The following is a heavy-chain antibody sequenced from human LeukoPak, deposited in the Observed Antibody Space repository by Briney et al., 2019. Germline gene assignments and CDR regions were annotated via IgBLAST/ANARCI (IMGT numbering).Heavy chain of an antibody. CDR3: ARHRKYSSSPFDY. J-gene: IGHJ4*02. CDR1: GGSISSYY. Sequence: SETLSLTCTVSGGSISSYYWSWIRQPPGKGLEWIGYIYTSGSTNYNPSLKSRVTISVDTSKNPFSLKLSSVTAADTAVYYCARHRKYSSSPFDYWGQGILVTVSS. V-gene: IGHV4-4*09. D-gene: IGHD6-6*01. CDR2: IYTSGST.